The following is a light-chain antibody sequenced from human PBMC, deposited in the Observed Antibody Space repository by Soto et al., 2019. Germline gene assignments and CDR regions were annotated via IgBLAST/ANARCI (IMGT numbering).Light chain of an antibody. V-gene: IGKV3-15*01. J-gene: IGKJ5*01. CDR3: QQYNNWPPIT. Sequence: EIVMTQSPATLSVSPGERATLSCRASQSVRSNLAWYQQKPGQAPRLLMYGASTRATGVPARFSGNGSGTEFTLTISSLHSEDFAVYYCQQYNNWPPITFGQGTRLEIK. CDR2: GAS. CDR1: QSVRSN.